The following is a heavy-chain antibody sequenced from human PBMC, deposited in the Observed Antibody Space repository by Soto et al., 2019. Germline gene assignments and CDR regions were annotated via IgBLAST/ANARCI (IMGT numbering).Heavy chain of an antibody. D-gene: IGHD6-13*01. CDR3: GRGDLKQQLVRDYYSGRDV. CDR1: GGTFSSYA. CDR2: IIPIFGTA. Sequence: SVKVSCKASGGTFSSYAISWVRQAPGQGLEWMGGIIPIFGTANYAQKFQGRVTITADESTSTAYMELSSLRSEDTAVYYCGRGDLKQQLVRDYYSGRDVWGQGTPATVPS. V-gene: IGHV1-69*13. J-gene: IGHJ6*02.